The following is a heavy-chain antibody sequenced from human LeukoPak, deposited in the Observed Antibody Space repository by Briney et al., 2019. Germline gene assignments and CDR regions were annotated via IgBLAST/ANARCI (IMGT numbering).Heavy chain of an antibody. CDR1: GFPFSNYN. V-gene: IGHV3-23*01. D-gene: IGHD2-2*03. CDR2: ISGRAGAGNT. Sequence: GGSLTLSCAASGFPFSNYNMNWVRQAPGEGLEWVSGISGRAGAGNTYYAASVKGRFTISRDNSKNTLYLQMNSLRAEDTAVYYCAKLSGYCSSTSCQADYWGQGTLVTVSS. CDR3: AKLSGYCSSTSCQADY. J-gene: IGHJ4*02.